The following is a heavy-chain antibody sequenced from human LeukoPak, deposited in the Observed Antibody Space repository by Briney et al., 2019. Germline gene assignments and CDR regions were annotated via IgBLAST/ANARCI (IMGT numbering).Heavy chain of an antibody. CDR1: GGSISTYY. D-gene: IGHD3-3*01. CDR3: ASSDFWSGYLGS. J-gene: IGHJ4*02. Sequence: SETLSLTCSVSGGSISTYYWNWIRQPPGKGLEWIGDIHSSGSSKYNPSLKTRVSISVDTSKKQLSLKLRSVTAADTAVYFCASSDFWSGYLGSWGQGTLITISS. V-gene: IGHV4-59*01. CDR2: IHSSGSS.